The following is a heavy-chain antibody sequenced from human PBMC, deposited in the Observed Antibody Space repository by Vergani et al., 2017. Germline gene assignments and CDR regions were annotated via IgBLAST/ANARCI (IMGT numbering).Heavy chain of an antibody. D-gene: IGHD3-22*01. CDR3: ARKKYYDSKDYDQVEPFDY. J-gene: IGHJ4*02. V-gene: IGHV3-21*06. CDR2: ISGRSNYI. CDR1: GFSFSTYS. Sequence: EVQLQESGGGLVKPGGSLRVSCAASGFSFSTYSINWVRQAPGKGLEWVSSISGRSNYIYYADSLKGRFTISRDNSKNSVYLQMNSLRAEDTAIYYCARKKYYDSKDYDQVEPFDYWGQGTLVTVSS.